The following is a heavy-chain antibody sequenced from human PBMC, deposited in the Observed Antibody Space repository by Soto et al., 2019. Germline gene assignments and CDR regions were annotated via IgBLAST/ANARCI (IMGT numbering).Heavy chain of an antibody. CDR3: GREAPCSNGVCQFDY. CDR2: ISSSGGTI. V-gene: IGHV3-48*03. J-gene: IGHJ4*02. D-gene: IGHD2-8*01. CDR1: GFTFSPYE. Sequence: GGSLRLSCAASGFTFSPYEMSWVRQAPGKGLEWISYISSSGGTIHYADSVKGRFSISRDNAKKSLFLQMNSLRAEDTAVYYCGREAPCSNGVCQFDYWGRGTLVTVSS.